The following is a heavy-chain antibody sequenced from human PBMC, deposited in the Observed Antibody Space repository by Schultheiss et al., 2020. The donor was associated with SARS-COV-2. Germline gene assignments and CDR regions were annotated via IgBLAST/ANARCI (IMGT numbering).Heavy chain of an antibody. V-gene: IGHV3-74*01. D-gene: IGHD4-17*01. CDR2: INNEGSST. CDR1: GFTFSRHW. CDR3: ARGVDYGDYVDY. J-gene: IGHJ4*02. Sequence: GESLKISCAVSGFTFSRHWMHWVRQIPGKGLVWVSRINNEGSSTNYADSVKGRFTLSRDNVKNTLYLQMNSLRAEDTAVYYCARGVDYGDYVDYWGQGTLVTVSS.